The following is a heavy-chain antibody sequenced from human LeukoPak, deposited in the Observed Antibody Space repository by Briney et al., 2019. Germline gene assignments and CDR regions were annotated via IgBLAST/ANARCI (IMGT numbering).Heavy chain of an antibody. J-gene: IGHJ5*02. CDR1: GFTFSSYSM. Sequence: GSLRLSCAASGFTFSSYSMNWVRQPPGKGLEWIGEIYHSGSTNYNPSLKSRVTISVDKSKNQFSLKLSSVTAADTAVYYCARAEYYYDSSGYYARLEYNWFDPWGQGTLVTVSS. V-gene: IGHV4-4*02. CDR3: ARAEYYYDSSGYYARLEYNWFDP. CDR2: IYHSGST. D-gene: IGHD3-22*01.